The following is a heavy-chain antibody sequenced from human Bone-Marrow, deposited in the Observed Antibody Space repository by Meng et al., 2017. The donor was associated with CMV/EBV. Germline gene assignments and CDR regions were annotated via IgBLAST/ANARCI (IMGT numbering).Heavy chain of an antibody. J-gene: IGHJ3*02. D-gene: IGHD3-3*01. CDR3: ARDGDRGIFGVGEDAFDI. CDR1: GYTFTSYG. Sequence: ASVKVSCKASGYTFTSYGISWVRQAPGQGLEWMGWISAYNGNTNYAQKLQGRVTMTTDTSTSTAYMELRSLRSDDTAVYYCARDGDRGIFGVGEDAFDIWGQGTMVTVSS. V-gene: IGHV1-18*01. CDR2: ISAYNGNT.